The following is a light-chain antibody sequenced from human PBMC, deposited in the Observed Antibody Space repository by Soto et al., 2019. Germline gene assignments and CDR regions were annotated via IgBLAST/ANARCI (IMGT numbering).Light chain of an antibody. J-gene: IGLJ2*01. V-gene: IGLV3-1*01. CDR3: QVWDSSTVI. CDR1: RLGDKY. Sequence: SYELTQEPSVSVSPGQTIILTCSGDRLGDKYASWYQHRPGQSPVLVIYQDNRRPSGIPDLFSGSNSGNTATLTISETQAMDEADYYCQVWDSSTVIFGGGTKLTVL. CDR2: QDN.